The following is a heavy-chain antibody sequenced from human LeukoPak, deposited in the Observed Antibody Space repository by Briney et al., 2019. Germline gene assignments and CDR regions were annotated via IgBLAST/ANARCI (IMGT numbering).Heavy chain of an antibody. V-gene: IGHV4-59*08. Sequence: PSETLSLTCTVSGGSLSSYYWSWIRQPPGKGLEWIGYIYYSGSTNYNPSLKSRVTISVDTSKNQFSLKLSSVTAADTAVYYCARPYCSAGNCYSNFDSWGQGTLVTVSS. CDR1: GGSLSSYY. CDR3: ARPYCSAGNCYSNFDS. CDR2: IYYSGST. J-gene: IGHJ4*02. D-gene: IGHD2-15*01.